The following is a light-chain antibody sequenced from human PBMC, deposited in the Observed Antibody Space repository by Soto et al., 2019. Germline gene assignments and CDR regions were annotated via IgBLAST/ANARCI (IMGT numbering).Light chain of an antibody. V-gene: IGLV3-10*01. CDR2: EDN. CDR3: FSPDNSGNLGV. J-gene: IGLJ1*01. CDR1: ALPTRF. Sequence: SYELTQPPSVSVSPGQTARITCSGDALPTRFAHWYKQKAGHAPVQVIYEDNKRPSGIPERFSGSSPGTVATLVISEAQVEDEGDYYCFSPDNSGNLGVFGPGTKLTVL.